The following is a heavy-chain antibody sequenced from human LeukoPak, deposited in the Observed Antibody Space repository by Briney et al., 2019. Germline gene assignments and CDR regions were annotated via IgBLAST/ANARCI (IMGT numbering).Heavy chain of an antibody. CDR2: INPNSGGT. CDR3: ARDLLAALWFGEMDYYFDY. D-gene: IGHD3-10*01. CDR1: GYTFTGYY. J-gene: IGHJ4*02. Sequence: ASVKVSCKASGYTFTGYYMHWVRQAPGQGLEWMGWINPNSGGTNYAQKFQGRVTMTRDTSISTAYMELSRLRSDDTAVYYCARDLLAALWFGEMDYYFDYWGQGTLVTVSS. V-gene: IGHV1-2*02.